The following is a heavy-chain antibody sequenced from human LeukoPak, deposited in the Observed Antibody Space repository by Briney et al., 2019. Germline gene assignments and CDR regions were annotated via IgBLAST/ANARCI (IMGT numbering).Heavy chain of an antibody. Sequence: PGGSLRLSCAASGFTFSSYAMSWVRQAPGKGLEWVSAISGSGGSTYYADSVKGRFTISRDNSKNTLYLQMNSLRAEDTAVYYCARDQKYSSGWYPGDYWGQGTLVTVSS. J-gene: IGHJ4*02. CDR1: GFTFSSYA. CDR2: ISGSGGST. CDR3: ARDQKYSSGWYPGDY. V-gene: IGHV3-23*01. D-gene: IGHD6-19*01.